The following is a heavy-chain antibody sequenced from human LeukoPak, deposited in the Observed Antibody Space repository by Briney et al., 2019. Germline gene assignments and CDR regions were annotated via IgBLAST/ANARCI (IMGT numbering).Heavy chain of an antibody. D-gene: IGHD4-17*01. CDR1: GFTFSSYW. V-gene: IGHV3-7*01. J-gene: IGHJ4*02. Sequence: PGGSLRLSCAASGFTFSSYWMSWVRRAPGKGLEWVANIKQDGSEKYYVDSVKGRFTISRDNAKNSLYLQMNSLRAEDTAVYYCARERGKDGDYEIDYWGQGTLVTVSS. CDR3: ARERGKDGDYEIDY. CDR2: IKQDGSEK.